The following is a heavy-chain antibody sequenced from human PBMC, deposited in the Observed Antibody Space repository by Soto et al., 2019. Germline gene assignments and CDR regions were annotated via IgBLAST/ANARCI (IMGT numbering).Heavy chain of an antibody. CDR3: ASSWIAAAFNGY. Sequence: GGSLRLSCAASGFTVSTNYMSWVRQAPGKGLEWVSVIHSGGTTYHADSVKGRFTISSDNSKNTLFLQMNSLRAEDTAAYYCASSWIAAAFNGYWGQGILVTVSS. CDR2: IHSGGTT. J-gene: IGHJ4*02. V-gene: IGHV3-66*01. D-gene: IGHD6-13*01. CDR1: GFTVSTNY.